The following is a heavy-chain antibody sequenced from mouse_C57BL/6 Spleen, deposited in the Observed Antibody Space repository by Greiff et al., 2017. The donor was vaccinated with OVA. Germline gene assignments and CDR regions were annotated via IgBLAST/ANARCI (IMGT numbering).Heavy chain of an antibody. V-gene: IGHV3-6*01. CDR1: GYSITSGYY. CDR2: ISYDGSN. D-gene: IGHD2-4*01. CDR3: ARERDDYDGFDY. Sequence: VQLKESGPGLVKPSQSLSLTCSVTGYSITSGYYWNWIRQFPGNKLEWMGYISYDGSNNYNPSLKNRISITRDTSKNQFFLKLNSVTTEDTATYYCARERDDYDGFDYWGQGTTLTVSS. J-gene: IGHJ2*01.